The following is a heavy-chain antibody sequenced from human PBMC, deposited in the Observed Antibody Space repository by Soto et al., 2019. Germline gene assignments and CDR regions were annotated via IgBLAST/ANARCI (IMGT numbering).Heavy chain of an antibody. Sequence: QVQLVQSGAEVKKPGSSVKVSCKASGGTFSSYAICWVRQAPGQGLEWMGGIIPIFGTANYAQKFQGRVTITADESTSTAYMELSSLRSEDTAVYYCARSGTAMVNYYYYGMDVWGQGTTVTVSS. CDR1: GGTFSSYA. CDR2: IIPIFGTA. D-gene: IGHD5-18*01. CDR3: ARSGTAMVNYYYYGMDV. J-gene: IGHJ6*02. V-gene: IGHV1-69*01.